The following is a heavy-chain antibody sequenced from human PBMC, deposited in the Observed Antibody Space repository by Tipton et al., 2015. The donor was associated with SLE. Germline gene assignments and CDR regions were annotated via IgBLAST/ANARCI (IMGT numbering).Heavy chain of an antibody. V-gene: IGHV3-48*03. D-gene: IGHD1-14*01. Sequence: SLRLSCAASGFTFSSHEMHWVRQAPGKGLEWISYIGTTGSPRYYGDSVKGRFTISRDNAKRSLYLQMSSLRDEDTAVYYCARTTLSLYFDSWGQGTLLIVSS. J-gene: IGHJ4*02. CDR3: ARTTLSLYFDS. CDR2: IGTTGSPR. CDR1: GFTFSSHE.